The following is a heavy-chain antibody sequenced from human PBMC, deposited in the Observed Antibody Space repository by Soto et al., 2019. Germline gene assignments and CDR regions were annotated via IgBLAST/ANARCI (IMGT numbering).Heavy chain of an antibody. CDR1: GGSFSGYY. CDR2: INHSGST. J-gene: IGHJ5*02. D-gene: IGHD5-12*01. CDR3: ARGEIVATILRNWFDP. V-gene: IGHV4-34*01. Sequence: PSETLSLTCAVYGGSFSGYYWSWIRQPPGKGLEWIGEINHSGSTNYNPSLKSRVTISVDTSKNQFSLKLSSVTAADTAVYYCARGEIVATILRNWFDPWGQGTLVTVSS.